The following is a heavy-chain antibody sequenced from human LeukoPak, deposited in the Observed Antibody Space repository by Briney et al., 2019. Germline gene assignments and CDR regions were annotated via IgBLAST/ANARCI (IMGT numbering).Heavy chain of an antibody. Sequence: KSSGTLSLTCAVSGGSISSSNWWSWVRQPPGKGLEWIGEIYHSGSTEYNPSLKSRVTISVDTSKNRFSLKLSSVTAADTAVYYCARDMTDWWFDPWGQGTLVTVSS. V-gene: IGHV4-4*02. CDR3: ARDMTDWWFDP. J-gene: IGHJ5*02. CDR1: GGSISSSNW. D-gene: IGHD3-9*01. CDR2: IYHSGST.